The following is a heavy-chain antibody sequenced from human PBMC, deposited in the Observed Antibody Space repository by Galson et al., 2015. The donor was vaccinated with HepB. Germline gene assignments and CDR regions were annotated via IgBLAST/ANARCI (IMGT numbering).Heavy chain of an antibody. V-gene: IGHV1-18*04. CDR1: GYTFTSYG. CDR3: AREYYYGSGSYSGYYGMDV. CDR2: ISAYTGNT. J-gene: IGHJ6*02. D-gene: IGHD3-10*01. Sequence: SVKVSCKASGYTFTSYGISWVRQAPGQGLEWMGWISAYTGNTNYAQKLQGRVTMTTDTSTSTAYMELRSLRSDDTAVYYCAREYYYGSGSYSGYYGMDVWGQGTTVTVSS.